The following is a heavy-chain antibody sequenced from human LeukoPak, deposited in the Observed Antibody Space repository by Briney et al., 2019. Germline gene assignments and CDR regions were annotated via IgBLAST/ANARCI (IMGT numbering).Heavy chain of an antibody. CDR1: GFTFSSYG. Sequence: GGSLRLSCAASGFTFSSYGMTWVRQAPGKGLEWVSAISGSGSGGSTYYADSVKGRFTISRDNSKNTLYLQMSSLRAEDTAVYYCAKGYSSSWYSFCVFDPWGQGTLVTVSS. J-gene: IGHJ5*02. CDR3: AKGYSSSWYSFCVFDP. CDR2: ISGSGSGGST. V-gene: IGHV3-23*01. D-gene: IGHD6-13*01.